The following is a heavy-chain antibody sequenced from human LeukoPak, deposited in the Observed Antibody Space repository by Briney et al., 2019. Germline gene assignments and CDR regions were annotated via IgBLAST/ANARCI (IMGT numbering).Heavy chain of an antibody. V-gene: IGHV4-59*01. D-gene: IGHD1-14*01. CDR3: ARATPHRGPFDI. Sequence: PSETLSLTCAVSGGSISSYYWSWIRQPPGKGLEWIGYIYCSGSTNYNPSLKSRVTISVDTSKNQFSLKLSSVTAADTAVYYCARATPHRGPFDIWGQGTMVTVSS. CDR2: IYCSGST. CDR1: GGSISSYY. J-gene: IGHJ3*02.